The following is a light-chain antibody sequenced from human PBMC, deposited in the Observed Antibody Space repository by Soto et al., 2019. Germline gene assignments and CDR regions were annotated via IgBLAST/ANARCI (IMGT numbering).Light chain of an antibody. CDR2: GAS. Sequence: EIVLTQSPGILSLSPGEGATLSCRASQRVSSSFLAWYQQKPGQAPRLLIYGASSRATGIPDRFSGSGSGTDFTLTISRLEPEDVAVYYCQQYDSSPLTFGGGTKVEIK. V-gene: IGKV3-20*01. CDR3: QQYDSSPLT. J-gene: IGKJ4*01. CDR1: QRVSSSF.